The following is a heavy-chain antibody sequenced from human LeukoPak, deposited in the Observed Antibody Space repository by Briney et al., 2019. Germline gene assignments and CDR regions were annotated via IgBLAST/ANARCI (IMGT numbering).Heavy chain of an antibody. D-gene: IGHD3-3*01. CDR3: ARLSDYYYNYMDV. CDR2: IYYSGST. J-gene: IGHJ6*03. Sequence: SETLSLTCTVSGGSISSSSYYWGWIRQPPGKGLEWIGSIYYSGSTYYNPSLKSRVTISVDTSKNQFSLKLSSVTAADTAVYYCARLSDYYYNYMDVWGKGTTVTISS. CDR1: GGSISSSSYY. V-gene: IGHV4-39*01.